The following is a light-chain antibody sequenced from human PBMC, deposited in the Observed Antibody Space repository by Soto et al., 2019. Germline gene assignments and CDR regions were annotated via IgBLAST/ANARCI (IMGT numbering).Light chain of an antibody. CDR1: SSNIGRNT. CDR2: TND. J-gene: IGLJ1*01. Sequence: QAVVTQPPSASGTPGQRVIISCSGSSSNIGRNTVNWYQHLPGTAPRLLIYTNDQRPSGVPDRFSGSKSGTSASLAISGLQSEDETDYYCAAWDDTSSFVFGTGTKVTVL. CDR3: AAWDDTSSFV. V-gene: IGLV1-44*01.